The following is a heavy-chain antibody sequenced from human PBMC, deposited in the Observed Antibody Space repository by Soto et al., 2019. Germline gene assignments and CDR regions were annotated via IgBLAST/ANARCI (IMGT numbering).Heavy chain of an antibody. V-gene: IGHV3-33*01. CDR3: ARTTSAGYCIGGSCYLHYYYYYMDV. Sequence: GGSLRLSCAASGFTFSSYGMHWVRQAPGKGLEWVAVIWYDGSNKYYADSVKGRFTISRDNSKNTLYLQMNSLRAEDTAVYYCARTTSAGYCIGGSCYLHYYYYYMDVWGKGTTVTVSS. CDR2: IWYDGSNK. J-gene: IGHJ6*03. CDR1: GFTFSSYG. D-gene: IGHD2-15*01.